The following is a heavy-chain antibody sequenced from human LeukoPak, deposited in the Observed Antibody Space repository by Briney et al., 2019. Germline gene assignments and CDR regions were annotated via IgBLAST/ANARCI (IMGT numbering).Heavy chain of an antibody. CDR3: ASDLDYGDIDDSFDV. CDR2: ISDGGDDK. V-gene: IGHV3-30*10. Sequence: GGSLRLSCAASGFNFSSYAMHWVRQAPGKGLDWVAVISDGGDDKFYTDSVKGRFSISRDDSKNTLYLQMNSLRAEDTAAYHCASDLDYGDIDDSFDVWGQGTMVTVSS. CDR1: GFNFSSYA. J-gene: IGHJ3*01. D-gene: IGHD4-17*01.